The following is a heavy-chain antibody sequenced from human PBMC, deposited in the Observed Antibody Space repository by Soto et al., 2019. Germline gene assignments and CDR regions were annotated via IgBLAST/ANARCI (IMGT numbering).Heavy chain of an antibody. CDR2: IKSKTDGGTT. J-gene: IGHJ5*02. CDR1: GFTFSDAW. Sequence: WWSLRLSCAASGFTFSDAWMTWFRQAPGKGLEWVGRIKSKTDGGTTDYAAPVKGRFTISRDDSKNTLYLQMNSLKTEDTAVFYCTTTYGSGPWGQGTLVTVSS. V-gene: IGHV3-15*01. CDR3: TTTYGSGP. D-gene: IGHD3-10*01.